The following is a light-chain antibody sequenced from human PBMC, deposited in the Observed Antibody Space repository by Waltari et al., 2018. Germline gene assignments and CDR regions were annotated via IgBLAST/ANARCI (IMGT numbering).Light chain of an antibody. CDR2: EDT. CDR1: SGAIGAFNT. J-gene: IGLJ3*02. Sequence: QSALTQPASVSGSPGQSITIASSRTSGAIGAFNTCSWYQQLAGKAPRLLIYEDTLRPSEISDRFSGAKSGDTASLTISGLQAEDEADYFCLSYTTINTWVFGGGTKVTVL. V-gene: IGLV2-14*01. CDR3: LSYTTINTWV.